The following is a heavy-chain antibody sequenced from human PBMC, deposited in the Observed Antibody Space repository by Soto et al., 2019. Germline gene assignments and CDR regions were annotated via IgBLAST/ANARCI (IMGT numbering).Heavy chain of an antibody. CDR2: IKNDGTEK. J-gene: IGHJ4*02. V-gene: IGHV3-7*03. Sequence: EEQLVESGGALVRPGESLRLSCAGSGISTSSYWMGWVRQAPGRGLEWVASIKNDGTEKYYMESLKGRFTISRDNALNSVYLQLNSLRAEDTAVYFCVTGYHSDFWGQGTRVTVSS. CDR1: GISTSSYW. CDR3: VTGYHSDF. D-gene: IGHD5-18*01.